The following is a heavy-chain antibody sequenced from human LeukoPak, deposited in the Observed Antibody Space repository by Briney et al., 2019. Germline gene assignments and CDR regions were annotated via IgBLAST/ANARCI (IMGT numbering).Heavy chain of an antibody. CDR3: ARGKKGRYFDWLSPQIFDY. CDR2: INHSGST. V-gene: IGHV4-34*01. CDR1: GGSFSGYY. D-gene: IGHD3-9*01. Sequence: SETLSLTCAVYGGSFSGYYWSWIRQPPGKGLEWIGEINHSGSTNYNPSLKSRVTISVDTSKNQFSLKLSSVTAADTAVYYCARGKKGRYFDWLSPQIFDYWGQGTLVTVSS. J-gene: IGHJ4*02.